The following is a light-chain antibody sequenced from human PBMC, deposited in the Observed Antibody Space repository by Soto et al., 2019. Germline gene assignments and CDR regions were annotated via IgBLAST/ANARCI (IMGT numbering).Light chain of an antibody. CDR1: QSISNW. J-gene: IGKJ1*01. V-gene: IGKV1-5*01. CDR2: DSS. CDR3: QQYNSYSPWT. Sequence: DIQMTQSPSTLSASVGDRVTITCRASQSISNWLAWYQQKPGKAPKLLICDSSSLESGVPSRFSGSGSGTEFTLTISGIQPDDFATYYCQQYNSYSPWTFGPGTKVEIK.